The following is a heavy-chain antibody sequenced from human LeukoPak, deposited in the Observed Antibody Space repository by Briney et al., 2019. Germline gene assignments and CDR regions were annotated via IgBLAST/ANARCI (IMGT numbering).Heavy chain of an antibody. CDR2: IYYSGST. Sequence: SQTLSLTCTVSGGSISSGDYYWSWIRQPPGKGLEWIGYIYYSGSTYYNPSLKSRVTISVDTSKNQFSLKLSSVTAADTAVYYCAREGRRAVGGRYYGSGSYFSYGMDVWGQGTTVTVSS. CDR3: AREGRRAVGGRYYGSGSYFSYGMDV. J-gene: IGHJ6*02. V-gene: IGHV4-30-4*01. D-gene: IGHD3-10*01. CDR1: GGSISSGDYY.